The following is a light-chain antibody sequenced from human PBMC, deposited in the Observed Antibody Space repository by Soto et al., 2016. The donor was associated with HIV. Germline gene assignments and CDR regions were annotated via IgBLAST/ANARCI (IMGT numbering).Light chain of an antibody. V-gene: IGKV1-27*01. Sequence: DIQMTQSPSSLSGSIGDRVSITCRASQDIYNYLAWYQQKPGKVPRLLISAAMNLESGVPSRFRGSGSGTEFTLTISSLQPEDFATYYCLQHNSYPRTFGQGTKLEIK. CDR2: AAM. CDR3: LQHNSYPRT. J-gene: IGKJ2*01. CDR1: QDIYNY.